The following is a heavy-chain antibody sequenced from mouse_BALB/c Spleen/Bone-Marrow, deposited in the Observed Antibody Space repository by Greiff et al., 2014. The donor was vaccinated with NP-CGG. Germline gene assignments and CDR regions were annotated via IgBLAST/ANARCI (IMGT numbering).Heavy chain of an antibody. CDR3: ARSGERYGAMDY. CDR2: ISNGGTYT. CDR1: GFTFSDSY. J-gene: IGHJ4*01. Sequence: EVKLMESGGGLVKPGGSLKLSCAASGFTFSDSYMFWFRQTPEKRLEWVATISNGGTYTYYPDSVKGRFTISRDNAKNNLYLQMSSLKSEDTAMYYCARSGERYGAMDYSGQGTSVTVTS. D-gene: IGHD1-1*02. V-gene: IGHV5-4*02.